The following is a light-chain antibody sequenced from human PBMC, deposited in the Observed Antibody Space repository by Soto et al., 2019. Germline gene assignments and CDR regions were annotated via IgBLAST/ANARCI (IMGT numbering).Light chain of an antibody. J-gene: IGLJ2*01. CDR2: EVS. Sequence: QSVLTQPPSASGSPGQSVTLSCTRTSSDVGGSNYVSWYQQHPGKAPKLVIYEVSNRPSGVPDRFSGSQSGDTASLTVSGLQAEDEADYYCSSYAGTNNLVFGGGTKVTVL. V-gene: IGLV2-8*01. CDR3: SSYAGTNNLV. CDR1: SSDVGGSNY.